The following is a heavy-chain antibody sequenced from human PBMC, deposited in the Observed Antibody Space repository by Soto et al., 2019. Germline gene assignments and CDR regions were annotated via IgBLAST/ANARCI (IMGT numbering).Heavy chain of an antibody. V-gene: IGHV3-66*01. Sequence: WGSLRLSCAASGVTVSSNYMSWVRQDPGKGLEWVSVIYSGGSTYYADSVKGRFTISRDNSKNTLYLQMNSLRAEDTAVYYCAREIMVYAIRAYYFDYWGQGTLVTVSS. CDR3: AREIMVYAIRAYYFDY. J-gene: IGHJ4*02. CDR1: GVTVSSNY. D-gene: IGHD2-8*01. CDR2: IYSGGST.